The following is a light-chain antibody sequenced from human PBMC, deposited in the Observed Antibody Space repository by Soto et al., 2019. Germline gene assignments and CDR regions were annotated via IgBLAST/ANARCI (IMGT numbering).Light chain of an antibody. CDR3: QHYDSLPIT. V-gene: IGKV1-12*01. J-gene: IGKJ5*01. Sequence: DIQMTQSPSSVSASVGDRVTITCRASQGISSWLAWYQQKPGKAPKLLIYATSSLQSGVPSRFSGSGSGTDFTLTISSLQPEDFAVFYCQHYDSLPITFGQGTRLEIK. CDR2: ATS. CDR1: QGISSW.